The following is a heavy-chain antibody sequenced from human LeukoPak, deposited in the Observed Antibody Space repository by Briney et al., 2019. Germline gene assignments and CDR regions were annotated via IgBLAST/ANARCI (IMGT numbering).Heavy chain of an antibody. V-gene: IGHV5-51*01. CDR1: GYSFTNYW. CDR2: IYPGDSDT. Sequence: GESLKSSCKGFGYSFTNYWIAWVRQMPGKGLEWMGIIYPGDSDTRYSPSFQGQVTIPADKSINTAYLQWSSLKASDTAMYYCARRYDNTGYYVYWGQGTLVTVSS. D-gene: IGHD3-22*01. CDR3: ARRYDNTGYYVY. J-gene: IGHJ4*02.